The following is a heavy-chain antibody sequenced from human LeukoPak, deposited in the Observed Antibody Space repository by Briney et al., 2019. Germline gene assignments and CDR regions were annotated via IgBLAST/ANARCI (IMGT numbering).Heavy chain of an antibody. D-gene: IGHD5-18*01. J-gene: IGHJ3*02. CDR2: ISWNSGSI. CDR3: AKGGYSYGNGAFDI. V-gene: IGHV3-9*01. Sequence: GRSLRLSCAASGFTFDGYAMHWVRQAPGKGLEWVSGISWNSGSIGYADSVKGRFTISRDNAKNSLYLQMNSLRAEDTALYYCAKGGYSYGNGAFDIWGQGTMVTVSS. CDR1: GFTFDGYA.